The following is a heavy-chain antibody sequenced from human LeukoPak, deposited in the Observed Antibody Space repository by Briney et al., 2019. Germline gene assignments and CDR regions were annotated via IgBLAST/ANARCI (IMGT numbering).Heavy chain of an antibody. J-gene: IGHJ4*02. CDR2: INPNSGGT. Sequence: GASVKVSCKASGYTFTGYYMHWVRQAPGQGLEWMGRINPNSGGTNYAQKFQGRVTMTRDTSISTAYMELRRLRSDDTAVYYCARVSSPYGSGSYFDYWGQGTLVTVSS. CDR1: GYTFTGYY. D-gene: IGHD3-10*01. CDR3: ARVSSPYGSGSYFDY. V-gene: IGHV1-2*06.